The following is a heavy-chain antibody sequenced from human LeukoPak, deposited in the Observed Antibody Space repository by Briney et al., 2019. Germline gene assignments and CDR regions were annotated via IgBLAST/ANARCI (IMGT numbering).Heavy chain of an antibody. J-gene: IGHJ4*02. CDR3: AKGLTNLGDD. V-gene: IGHV3-7*03. CDR1: GSTFSSDS. D-gene: IGHD3-9*01. CDR2: INPPGSNK. Sequence: GGSLRLSCAASGSTFSSDSMSWVRQAPGEGLEWVAGINPPGSNKYYADSLKGRFTISRDNSKNTLYLQMNSLRAEDTAVYYCAKGLTNLGDDWGQGTLVTVSS.